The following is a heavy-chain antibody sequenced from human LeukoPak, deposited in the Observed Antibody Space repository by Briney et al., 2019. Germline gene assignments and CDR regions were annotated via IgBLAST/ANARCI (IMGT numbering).Heavy chain of an antibody. Sequence: PGRSLRLSCAASGFTFSSYGMHWVRQAPGKGLEWVAVISYDGSTYADSVKGRLTISRDNSKNTLYLQMNSLRAEDTVVYYCAKGIGELRMGNYYYYGMDVWGQGTTVTVSS. CDR2: ISYDGST. V-gene: IGHV3-30*18. CDR1: GFTFSSYG. J-gene: IGHJ6*02. D-gene: IGHD3-10*01. CDR3: AKGIGELRMGNYYYYGMDV.